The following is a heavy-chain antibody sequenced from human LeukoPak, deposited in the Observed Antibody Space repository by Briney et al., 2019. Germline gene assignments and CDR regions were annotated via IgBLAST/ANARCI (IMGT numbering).Heavy chain of an antibody. Sequence: GGSLRLSCAASGLTFSSCSMKWVRQAAGKGREWGSYISSSSNTIFYADSVKGRFIISRDNAKNSIYVQMNRLRCEEPAVYYCAIIYSNYKLLFDPWGQGTLVTVSS. J-gene: IGHJ5*02. V-gene: IGHV3-48*01. CDR2: ISSSSNTI. D-gene: IGHD4-11*01. CDR3: AIIYSNYKLLFDP. CDR1: GLTFSSCS.